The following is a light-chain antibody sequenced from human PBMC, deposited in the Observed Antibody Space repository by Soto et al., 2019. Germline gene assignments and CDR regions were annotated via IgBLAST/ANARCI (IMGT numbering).Light chain of an antibody. Sequence: QSVLTQPASVSGSPGQSITISCTGTSSDVGAYNYVSWYQQHPAKIPKLMIYHVSNRPSGVSDRFSGSKSGNTASLTISGLQAVDEADYYCYSYTTSSTYVFGTGTKVTVL. V-gene: IGLV2-14*01. CDR2: HVS. J-gene: IGLJ1*01. CDR3: YSYTTSSTYV. CDR1: SSDVGAYNY.